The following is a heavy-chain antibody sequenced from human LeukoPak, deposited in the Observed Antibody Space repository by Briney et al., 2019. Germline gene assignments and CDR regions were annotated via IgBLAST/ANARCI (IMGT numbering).Heavy chain of an antibody. Sequence: RASVKVSCKASGYTLTELSMHWVRQAPGKGLEWMGGFDPEDGETIYAQKFQGRVTMTEDTSIDTAYMELSSLRSEDTAVYYCATLRAPVGAVGDWGQGTLVTVSS. CDR1: GYTLTELS. CDR3: ATLRAPVGAVGD. CDR2: FDPEDGET. J-gene: IGHJ4*02. V-gene: IGHV1-24*01. D-gene: IGHD1-26*01.